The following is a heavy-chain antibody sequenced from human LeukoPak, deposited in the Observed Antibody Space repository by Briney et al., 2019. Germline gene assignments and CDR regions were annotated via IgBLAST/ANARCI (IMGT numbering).Heavy chain of an antibody. Sequence: GGSLRLSCTASGFTFSSSWMHWVRQAPGKGLVWVSRIDNDASSTNYAYSVKGRFTISRETAKNTLYLQMNSLRAEDTAVYYCARGGGYSYGPLDSWGQGTLVTVSP. CDR2: IDNDASST. CDR1: GFTFSSSW. J-gene: IGHJ4*02. V-gene: IGHV3-74*01. CDR3: ARGGGYSYGPLDS. D-gene: IGHD5-18*01.